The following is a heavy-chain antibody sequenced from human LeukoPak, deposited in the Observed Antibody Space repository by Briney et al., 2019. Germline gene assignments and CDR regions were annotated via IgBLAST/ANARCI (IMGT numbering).Heavy chain of an antibody. CDR1: GFTFTSSA. CDR3: AALYDSSGYDFDY. J-gene: IGHJ4*02. CDR2: IVVGSGNT. Sequence: ASVKVSCKASGFTFTSSAVQWVRQARGQRLEWIGWIVVGSGNTNYAQMFQERVTITRDMSTSTAYMELSSLRSEDTAVYYCAALYDSSGYDFDYWGQGTLVTVSS. D-gene: IGHD3-22*01. V-gene: IGHV1-58*01.